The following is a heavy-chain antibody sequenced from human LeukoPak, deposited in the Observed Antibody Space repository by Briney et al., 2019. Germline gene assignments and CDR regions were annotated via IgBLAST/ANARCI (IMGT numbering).Heavy chain of an antibody. J-gene: IGHJ4*02. CDR1: GRAISSYY. D-gene: IGHD5-12*01. V-gene: IGHV4-59*01. CDR2: INYSGSI. CDR3: ARGSGYGGFDY. Sequence: SETLSLTCTVSGRAISSYYWSWIRQPPGNGLESIGYINYSGSINYNPSLKTRVPISVDTSKNQFALKLSSVTAADTAVYYCARGSGYGGFDYWGQGTLVTVSS.